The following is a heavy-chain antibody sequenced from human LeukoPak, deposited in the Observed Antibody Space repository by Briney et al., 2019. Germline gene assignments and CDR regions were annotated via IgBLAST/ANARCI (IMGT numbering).Heavy chain of an antibody. Sequence: TSQTLSLTCTVSGDSINSGSYYWSWIRQPAGKGLEWIGRIYSSGSANYNPSLKSRFTISVDTSKNQFSLRLSSVTAADTAVYYCARAIDYGDSYFDYWGQGTLVTVSS. V-gene: IGHV4-61*02. CDR1: GDSINSGSYY. J-gene: IGHJ4*02. CDR2: IYSSGSA. CDR3: ARAIDYGDSYFDY. D-gene: IGHD4-17*01.